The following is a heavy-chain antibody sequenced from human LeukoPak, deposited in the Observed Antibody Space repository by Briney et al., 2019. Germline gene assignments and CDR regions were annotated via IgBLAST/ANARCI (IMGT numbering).Heavy chain of an antibody. Sequence: ASVKVSCKASGYTFTSYGISWVRQAPGQGLEWMGWISAYNGNTNYAQKLRGRVTMTTDTSTSTAYMELRSLRSDDTAVYYCARDPAEYDSSGYMYYFDYWGQGTLVTVSS. D-gene: IGHD3-22*01. CDR3: ARDPAEYDSSGYMYYFDY. J-gene: IGHJ4*02. CDR2: ISAYNGNT. CDR1: GYTFTSYG. V-gene: IGHV1-18*01.